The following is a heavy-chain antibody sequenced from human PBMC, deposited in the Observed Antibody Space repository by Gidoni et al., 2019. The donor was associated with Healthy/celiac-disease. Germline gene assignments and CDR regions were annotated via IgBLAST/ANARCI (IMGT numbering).Heavy chain of an antibody. Sequence: QLPLQASGPGLAKPSETLSLTCTVSGGPISSSSYYWGWIRQPPGKGLEWIGSIYYSGSTYYNPSLKSRVTISVDTSKNQFSLKLSSVTAADTAVYYCARPGYYGSGQPGYWGQGTLVTVSS. CDR3: ARPGYYGSGQPGY. D-gene: IGHD3-10*01. J-gene: IGHJ4*02. CDR1: GGPISSSSYY. V-gene: IGHV4-39*01. CDR2: IYYSGST.